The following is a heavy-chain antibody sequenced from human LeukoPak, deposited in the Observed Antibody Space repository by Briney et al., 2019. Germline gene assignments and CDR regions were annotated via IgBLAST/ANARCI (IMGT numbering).Heavy chain of an antibody. CDR1: GFTFSSYW. CDR3: GRDTPPTGVTPDVLDI. V-gene: IGHV3-7*01. CDR2: IKQDGSEK. J-gene: IGHJ3*02. Sequence: PGGSLRLSCAASGFTFSSYWMSWVRQAPGKGLEWVANIKQDGSEKYYVDSVKGRFTIFRDNAKNSLYLQMNSLRAEDTAVYYVGRDTPPTGVTPDVLDIGGQGTMVTVSS. D-gene: IGHD4-23*01.